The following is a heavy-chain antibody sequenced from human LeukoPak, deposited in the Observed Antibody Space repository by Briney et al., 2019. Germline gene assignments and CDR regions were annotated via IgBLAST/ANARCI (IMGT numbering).Heavy chain of an antibody. J-gene: IGHJ3*02. CDR1: GFTFNSYS. CDR2: ISTSGSTI. CDR3: ARDSGNYFDAFDI. D-gene: IGHD1-26*01. V-gene: IGHV3-48*01. Sequence: GGSLRLSCAASGFTFNSYSMNWVRQAPGKGLEWVSYISTSGSTIYYADSVKGRFTISRDNAKNSLYLQMNSLRAEDTAVYYCARDSGNYFDAFDIWGQGTMVTVSS.